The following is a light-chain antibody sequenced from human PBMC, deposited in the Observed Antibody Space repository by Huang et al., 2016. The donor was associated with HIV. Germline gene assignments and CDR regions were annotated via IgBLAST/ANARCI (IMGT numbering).Light chain of an antibody. Sequence: EIVLTQSPATLSLSPGEIATLTCRASQSVSSYLAWFQQKRGQAPRLLIYDAFNRAPGIPDRLSGSGSGTDFTITISNVGPEDFAVYYCQQRNNWPRTFGQGTKVEI. V-gene: IGKV3-11*01. CDR1: QSVSSY. CDR3: QQRNNWPRT. J-gene: IGKJ1*01. CDR2: DAF.